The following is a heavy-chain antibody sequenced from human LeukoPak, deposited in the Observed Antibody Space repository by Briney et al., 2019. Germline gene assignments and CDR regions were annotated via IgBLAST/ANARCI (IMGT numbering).Heavy chain of an antibody. V-gene: IGHV4-59*01. CDR2: IYYSGST. D-gene: IGHD1-20*01. Sequence: PSETLSLTCTVSGGSISSYYWSWIRQPPGKGLEWIGYIYYSGSTNYNPSLKSRVTISVDTSKNPFSLQLSSVTAADTAVYYCARDRDGITGTTYFDYWGQGTLVTVSS. CDR3: ARDRDGITGTTYFDY. J-gene: IGHJ4*02. CDR1: GGSISSYY.